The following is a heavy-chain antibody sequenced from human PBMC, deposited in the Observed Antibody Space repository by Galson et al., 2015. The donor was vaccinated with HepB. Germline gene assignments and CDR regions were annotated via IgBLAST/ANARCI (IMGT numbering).Heavy chain of an antibody. D-gene: IGHD1-7*01. CDR2: MSYDGTSK. CDR3: ARARHMVTGTFFDY. V-gene: IGHV3-30*04. CDR1: GFTFNTYA. Sequence: SLRLSCAASGFTFNTYAMHWVRQAPGKGLEWMAVMSYDGTSKYYADSVKDRFTISRDNSKNTLFLQMNSLRPDDSAVYYCARARHMVTGTFFDYWGQGTLVTVSS. J-gene: IGHJ4*02.